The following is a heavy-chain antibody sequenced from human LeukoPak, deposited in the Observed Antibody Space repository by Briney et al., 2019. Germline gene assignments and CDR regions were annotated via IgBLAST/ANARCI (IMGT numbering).Heavy chain of an antibody. J-gene: IGHJ4*02. CDR2: INPNSGGT. CDR3: AGGYCSGGSCYLSDY. CDR1: GYTFTGYY. D-gene: IGHD2-15*01. Sequence: ASVKVSCKASGYTFTGYYMHWVRQAPGQGLEWMGWINPNSGGTNYAQKFQGRVTMTRDTSISTAYMELSRLRSDDTAVYYCAGGYCSGGSCYLSDYWGQGTLVTVFS. V-gene: IGHV1-2*02.